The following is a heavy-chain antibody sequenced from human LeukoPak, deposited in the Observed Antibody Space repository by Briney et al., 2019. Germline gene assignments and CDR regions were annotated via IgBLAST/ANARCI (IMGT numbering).Heavy chain of an antibody. CDR3: ARESSGSYYNPLGYMDV. J-gene: IGHJ6*03. Sequence: SETLSLTCTVSGGSISLYYWNWIRQLAGKGLEWIGRIFTTGITNYNPSLKSRVTMSIDASKSHFSLNLSSVTAADTAVYYCARESSGSYYNPLGYMDVWGKGATVTLSS. CDR2: IFTTGIT. V-gene: IGHV4-4*07. CDR1: GGSISLYY. D-gene: IGHD3-10*01.